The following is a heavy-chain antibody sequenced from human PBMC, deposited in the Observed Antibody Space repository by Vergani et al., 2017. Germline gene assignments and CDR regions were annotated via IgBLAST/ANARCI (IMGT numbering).Heavy chain of an antibody. Sequence: EVQLLESGGDLVQPGGSLRLSCAASGFTFNHYAMNWVRQAPGKGLEWVSGISGSGGSTYYAGSVKGRFTISRDSSKHTLFLQMHSLRPEDTAIYFCASDVWFSNSRISWGLGTLVTVSS. CDR1: GFTFNHYA. CDR3: ASDVWFSNSRIS. CDR2: ISGSGGST. J-gene: IGHJ4*02. V-gene: IGHV3-23*01. D-gene: IGHD6-13*01.